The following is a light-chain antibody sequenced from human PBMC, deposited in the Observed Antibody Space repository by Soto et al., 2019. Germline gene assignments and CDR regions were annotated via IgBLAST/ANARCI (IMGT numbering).Light chain of an antibody. V-gene: IGKV1-5*01. CDR3: QQYVFYRGT. J-gene: IGKJ1*01. Sequence: DIQMTQSPSALSASVGDRVTITCRASQSISGWLAWFQQKPGKAPKLLIYDASSLESGVPSRFSGSGSGTEFYLTITSLKPDDFATYYCQQYVFYRGTLGQGTKVDIK. CDR2: DAS. CDR1: QSISGW.